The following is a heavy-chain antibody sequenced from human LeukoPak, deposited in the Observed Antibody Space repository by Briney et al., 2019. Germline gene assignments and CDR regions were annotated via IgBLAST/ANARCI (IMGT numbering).Heavy chain of an antibody. Sequence: GGSLRLSCAASGFTFSSYAMSWVRQAPGKGLEWVSAISGSGGSTYYADSVKGRFTISRDNSKNTLYLQMNSLRAEDTAVYYCARFVPLDGGWYWGYFDYWGQGTLVTVSS. CDR2: ISGSGGST. CDR1: GFTFSSYA. V-gene: IGHV3-23*01. J-gene: IGHJ4*02. D-gene: IGHD6-19*01. CDR3: ARFVPLDGGWYWGYFDY.